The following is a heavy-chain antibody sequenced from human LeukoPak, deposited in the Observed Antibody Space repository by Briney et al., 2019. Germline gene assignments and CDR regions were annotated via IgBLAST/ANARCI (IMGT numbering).Heavy chain of an antibody. J-gene: IGHJ4*02. CDR1: GFTFSSYA. Sequence: PGGSLRLSCAASGFTFSSYAMSWVRQAPGKGLEWVSAISGSGGSTYYADSVKGRFTISRDNSKNTLYLQMNSLRAEDTAVYYCAKGQRFLEWDPQGFDYWGQGTLVTVSS. CDR3: AKGQRFLEWDPQGFDY. V-gene: IGHV3-23*01. CDR2: ISGSGGST. D-gene: IGHD3-3*01.